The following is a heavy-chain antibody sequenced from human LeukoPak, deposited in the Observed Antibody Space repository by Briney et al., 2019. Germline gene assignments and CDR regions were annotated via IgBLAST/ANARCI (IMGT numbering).Heavy chain of an antibody. D-gene: IGHD5-12*01. CDR1: GYTLTELS. CDR2: FDPEDGET. Sequence: ASVKVSCKVSGYTLTELSMHWVRQAPGKGLEWMGGFDPEDGETIYAQKFQGRVTMTEDTSTDTAYMERSSLRSEDTAVYYCARIVAYYYYYGMDVWGQGTTVTVSS. J-gene: IGHJ6*02. V-gene: IGHV1-24*01. CDR3: ARIVAYYYYYGMDV.